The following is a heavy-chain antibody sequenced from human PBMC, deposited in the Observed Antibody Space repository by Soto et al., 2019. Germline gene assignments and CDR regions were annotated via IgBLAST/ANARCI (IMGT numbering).Heavy chain of an antibody. D-gene: IGHD3-22*01. Sequence: SETLSLTCTVSGGSISSYYWSWIRQPAGKGLEWIGRIYTSGSTNYNPSLKSRVTMSVDTSKNQFSLKLSSVTAADTAVYYCARGQPHYYYDSSRHGMDVWGQGTTVTVSS. CDR1: GGSISSYY. CDR2: IYTSGST. CDR3: ARGQPHYYYDSSRHGMDV. J-gene: IGHJ6*02. V-gene: IGHV4-4*07.